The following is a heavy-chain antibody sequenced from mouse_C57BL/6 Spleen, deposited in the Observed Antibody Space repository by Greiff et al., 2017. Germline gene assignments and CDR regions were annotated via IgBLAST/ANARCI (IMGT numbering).Heavy chain of an antibody. Sequence: QVQLKQSGAELARPGASVKLSCKASGYTFTSYGISWVKQRTGQGLEWIGEIYPRSGNTYYNEKFKGKATLTADKSSSTAYMELRSLTSEDSAVYFGAKLEMDDYRAWFAYWGQGTLVTVSA. J-gene: IGHJ3*01. D-gene: IGHD2-4*01. V-gene: IGHV1-81*01. CDR3: AKLEMDDYRAWFAY. CDR2: IYPRSGNT. CDR1: GYTFTSYG.